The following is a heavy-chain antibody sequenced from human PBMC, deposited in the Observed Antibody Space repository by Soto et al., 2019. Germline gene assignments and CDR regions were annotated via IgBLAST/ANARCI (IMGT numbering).Heavy chain of an antibody. J-gene: IGHJ4*02. CDR3: ARDNSGYDPGHFDY. V-gene: IGHV3-48*03. CDR2: ISSSGSTI. CDR1: GFTFSSYE. D-gene: IGHD5-12*01. Sequence: GSLRLSCAASGFTFSSYEMNWVRQAPGKGLEWVSYISSSGSTIYYADSVKGRFTISRDNAKNSLYLQMNSLRAEDTAVYYCARDNSGYDPGHFDYWGQGTLVTVS.